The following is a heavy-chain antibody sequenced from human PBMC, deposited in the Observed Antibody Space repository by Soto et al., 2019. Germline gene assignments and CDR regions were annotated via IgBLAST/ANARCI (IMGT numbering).Heavy chain of an antibody. CDR1: GFTFNTFA. D-gene: IGHD6-19*01. J-gene: IGHJ4*02. CDR3: VKEGYMRSDWYGQFDC. CDR2: ISSNGGTT. V-gene: IGHV3-64D*06. Sequence: VQLVESGGTLVQPGGSLRLSCSASGFTFNTFAMHWVRQTPGKGLEFVSAISSNGGTTYYADPVKGRFAISRDNSKNTLYLQMYGLRPEDTALYYCVKEGYMRSDWYGQFDCWGQGTLVTVSS.